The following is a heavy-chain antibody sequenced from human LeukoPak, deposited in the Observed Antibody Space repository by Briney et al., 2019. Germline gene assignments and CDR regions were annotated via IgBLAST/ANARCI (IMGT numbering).Heavy chain of an antibody. V-gene: IGHV3-30*04. J-gene: IGHJ4*02. D-gene: IGHD6-19*01. CDR2: ISYHGGDK. CDR1: GFTSNNHA. Sequence: PGRSLRLSCAVAGFTSNNHAMHWVRQAPGKGLEWVAVISYHGGDKYYADSVKGRFTISRGNSKNTLDLQVNSLGGEDTAVYYCARDLQGLPDYWGQGTLVTVSS. CDR3: ARDLQGLPDY.